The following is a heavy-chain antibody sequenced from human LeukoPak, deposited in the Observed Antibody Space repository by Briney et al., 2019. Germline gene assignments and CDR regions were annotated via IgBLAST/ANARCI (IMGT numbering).Heavy chain of an antibody. Sequence: PSVKVSCKASGYTFTGYYMHWVRQAPGQGLEWMGWINPNNGATNYPQKFQGRVTMTSDTSISTAYMELSRLRSDDRAVYFCVRVGYYDSSGYYHIFDYWGQGTLVTVSS. J-gene: IGHJ4*02. V-gene: IGHV1-2*02. CDR1: GYTFTGYY. CDR3: VRVGYYDSSGYYHIFDY. D-gene: IGHD3-22*01. CDR2: INPNNGAT.